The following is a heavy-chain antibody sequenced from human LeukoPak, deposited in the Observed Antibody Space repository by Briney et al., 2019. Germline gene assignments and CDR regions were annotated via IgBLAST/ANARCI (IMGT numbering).Heavy chain of an antibody. CDR3: ARDLGYSSSWPIFGFDP. J-gene: IGHJ5*02. CDR2: IKQDGSEK. CDR1: GFTFSRHG. Sequence: GGSLRLSCAPSGFTFSRHGMHWVRQAPGKGLEWVANIKQDGSEKYYVDSVKGRFTISRDNAKNSLYLQMNSLRAEDTAVYYCARDLGYSSSWPIFGFDPWGQGTLVTVSS. D-gene: IGHD6-13*01. V-gene: IGHV3-7*01.